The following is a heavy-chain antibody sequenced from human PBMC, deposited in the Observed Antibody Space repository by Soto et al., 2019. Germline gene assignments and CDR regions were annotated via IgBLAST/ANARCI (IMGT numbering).Heavy chain of an antibody. CDR3: AREGGAAAGLFDY. CDR1: GYTFTSYA. V-gene: IGHV1-3*01. D-gene: IGHD6-13*01. CDR2: INAGNGNT. Sequence: ASVKVSCKASGYTFTSYAMHWVRQAPGQRLEWMGWINAGNGNTKYSQKFQGRVTITRDTSASTAYMELSSLRSEDTAVYYCAREGGAAAGLFDYWGQGTLVTVSS. J-gene: IGHJ4*02.